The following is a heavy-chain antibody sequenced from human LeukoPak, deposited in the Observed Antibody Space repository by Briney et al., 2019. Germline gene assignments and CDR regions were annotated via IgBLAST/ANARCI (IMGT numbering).Heavy chain of an antibody. CDR2: INAGNGNT. CDR3: AREHDTLTGMSFDY. D-gene: IGHD3-9*01. V-gene: IGHV1-3*01. Sequence: AASVKVSCKASGYTFSTYAIQWVRQAPGQRLEWMGWINAGNGNTKYSQKFQGRVTISRDTSASTVYMELSSLRSEDTAVYYCAREHDTLTGMSFDYWGQGTLVTVSS. CDR1: GYTFSTYA. J-gene: IGHJ4*02.